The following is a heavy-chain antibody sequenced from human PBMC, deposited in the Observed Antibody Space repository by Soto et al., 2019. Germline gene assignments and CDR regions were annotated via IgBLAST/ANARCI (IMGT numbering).Heavy chain of an antibody. CDR3: AHQGDYDSSGYYYYGFSAFDI. CDR1: GGSISSSSYY. Sequence: QLQLQESGPGLVKPSETLSLTCTVSGGSISSSSYYWGWIRQPPGKGLEWIGSIYYSGSTYYNPSLKSRVTISVDTSKNQFSLKLSSVTAADTAVYYCAHQGDYDSSGYYYYGFSAFDIWGQGTMVTVSS. J-gene: IGHJ3*02. V-gene: IGHV4-39*01. CDR2: IYYSGST. D-gene: IGHD3-22*01.